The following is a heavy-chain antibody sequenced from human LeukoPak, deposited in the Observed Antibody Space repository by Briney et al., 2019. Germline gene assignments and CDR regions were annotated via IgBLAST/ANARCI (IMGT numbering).Heavy chain of an antibody. CDR1: GFTFSSHW. Sequence: GGSLRLSCAVSGFTFSSHWMHWVRQAPGKGLVWVSRINHDGSDTIYADSVKGRFTISRDNAKNTLYLQMNSLRVEDTAIYSCARAVAGLSYFDFWGQGTLVTVSS. CDR2: INHDGSDT. J-gene: IGHJ4*02. V-gene: IGHV3-74*01. D-gene: IGHD6-19*01. CDR3: ARAVAGLSYFDF.